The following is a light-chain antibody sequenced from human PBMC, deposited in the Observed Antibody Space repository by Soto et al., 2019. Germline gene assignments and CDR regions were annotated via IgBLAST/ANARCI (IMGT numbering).Light chain of an antibody. J-gene: IGLJ2*01. CDR3: SSWDGSLVV. V-gene: IGLV1-44*01. CDR2: SDN. CDR1: SSNIGTNT. Sequence: QSVLTQPPSASGTPGQRVTISCSGSSSNIGTNTVIWYQQLPGAAPHLLIYSDNQRPSGVTDRFSGSTSGTSASLAISGLQSEDEADYYCSSWDGSLVVFGGGTKLTVL.